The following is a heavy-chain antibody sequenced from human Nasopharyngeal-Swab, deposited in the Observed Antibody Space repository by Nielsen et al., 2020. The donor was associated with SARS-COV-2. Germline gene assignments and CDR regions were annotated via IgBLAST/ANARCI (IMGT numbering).Heavy chain of an antibody. CDR1: GFTFSSFG. V-gene: IGHV3-74*01. J-gene: IGHJ4*02. D-gene: IGHD2-15*01. Sequence: GESLKISCAASGFTFSSFGMHWVRQPPGKGLLWVSRIDTDGTITDYADSVKGRFTISRDNAKNTLYLQMNSLRVEDTAVYYCARDVGGRDNYWGQGALVTVSS. CDR2: IDTDGTIT. CDR3: ARDVGGRDNY.